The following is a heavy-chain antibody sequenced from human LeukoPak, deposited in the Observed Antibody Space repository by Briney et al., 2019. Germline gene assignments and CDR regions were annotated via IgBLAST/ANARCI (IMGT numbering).Heavy chain of an antibody. CDR1: GYTFTGYY. J-gene: IGHJ5*02. D-gene: IGHD3-9*01. CDR3: ARDRGADWLGAWFDP. CDR2: INPNSGGT. V-gene: IGHV1-2*02. Sequence: ASVKVSCKASGYTFTGYYMHWVRQAPGQGLEWMGWINPNSGGTNYAQKFQGRVTMTRDTSISTAYMELSRLRSDDTAVYYCARDRGADWLGAWFDPWGQGTLVTVSS.